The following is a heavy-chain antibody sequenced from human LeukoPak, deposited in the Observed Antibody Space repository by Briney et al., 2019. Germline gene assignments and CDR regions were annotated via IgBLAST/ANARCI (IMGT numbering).Heavy chain of an antibody. D-gene: IGHD5-18*01. J-gene: IGHJ4*02. Sequence: ASVTVSCKASGYTFTGYYMHWVRQAPGQGLEWMGWINPNSGGTNYAQKFQGRVTMTRDTSISTAYMELSRLRSDDTAVYYCARDREIQLWLDYWGQGTLVTVSS. CDR3: ARDREIQLWLDY. CDR2: INPNSGGT. V-gene: IGHV1-2*02. CDR1: GYTFTGYY.